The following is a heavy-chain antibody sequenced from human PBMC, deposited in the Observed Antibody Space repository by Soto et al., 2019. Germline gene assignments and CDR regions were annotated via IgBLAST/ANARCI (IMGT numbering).Heavy chain of an antibody. J-gene: IGHJ4*02. D-gene: IGHD3-10*01. V-gene: IGHV1-18*01. CDR1: GYTFTSYG. CDR2: ISAYNGET. CDR3: ANDIFSGSSQGPY. Sequence: ASVKVSCKASGYTFTSYGISWVRQAPGQGLEWMGWISAYNGETIYAQKFQGRVTMTEDTSTDTAYMELSSLRSEDTAVYYCANDIFSGSSQGPYWGQGTLVTVSS.